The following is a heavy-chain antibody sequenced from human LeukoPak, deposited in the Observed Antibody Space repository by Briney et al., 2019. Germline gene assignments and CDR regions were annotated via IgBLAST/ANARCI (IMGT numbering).Heavy chain of an antibody. D-gene: IGHD6-19*01. CDR2: IYPGDSDT. J-gene: IGHJ4*02. CDR1: GYSFTSYW. Sequence: GESLKISCKGSGYSFTSYWIGWARQMPGKGLEWMGIIYPGDSDTRYSPSFQGQVTISADKSISTAYLQWSSLEAPDTAMYYCARHGGSGWSDDYFDYWGQGTLVTVSS. V-gene: IGHV5-51*01. CDR3: ARHGGSGWSDDYFDY.